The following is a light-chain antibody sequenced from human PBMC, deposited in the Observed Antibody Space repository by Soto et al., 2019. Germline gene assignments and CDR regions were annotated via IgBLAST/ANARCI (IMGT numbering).Light chain of an antibody. CDR2: GAS. V-gene: IGKV3-20*01. Sequence: EIVMTQSPATLSLSPGERATLSCRASQSVSSNLAWYQQKPGQAPRLLIYGASSRATGIPDRFSGSGSAADFTLTISRLETEDFAVFYCQQYGGSPITFGQGTRLEIK. J-gene: IGKJ5*01. CDR3: QQYGGSPIT. CDR1: QSVSSN.